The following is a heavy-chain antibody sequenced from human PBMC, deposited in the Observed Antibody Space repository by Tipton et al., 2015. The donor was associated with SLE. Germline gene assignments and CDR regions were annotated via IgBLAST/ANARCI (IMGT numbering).Heavy chain of an antibody. CDR3: ARDQNGFGDGPYY. V-gene: IGHV3-30*04. J-gene: IGHJ4*02. CDR2: MSFDGSKV. D-gene: IGHD2-21*02. CDR1: GFTFSYYP. Sequence: SLRLSCAASGFTFSYYPMHWVRQAPGKGLEWVAIMSFDGSKVFYADSVKGRSTVSRDDSQNTLFLHLHSLRRDDTAVYYCARDQNGFGDGPYYWGRGTLVTVSS.